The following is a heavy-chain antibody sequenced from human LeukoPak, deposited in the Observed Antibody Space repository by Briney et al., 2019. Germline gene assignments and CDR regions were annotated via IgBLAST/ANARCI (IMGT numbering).Heavy chain of an antibody. Sequence: QPGRSLRLSCAASGFTFSSYGMHWVRQAPGKGLEWVAVISYDGSNKYYADSVKGRFTISRDNSKNTLYLQMNSLRAEDTAVYYCAKGVGYFDLWGRGTLVTVSS. CDR1: GFTFSSYG. CDR3: AKGVGYFDL. V-gene: IGHV3-30*18. J-gene: IGHJ2*01. CDR2: ISYDGSNK.